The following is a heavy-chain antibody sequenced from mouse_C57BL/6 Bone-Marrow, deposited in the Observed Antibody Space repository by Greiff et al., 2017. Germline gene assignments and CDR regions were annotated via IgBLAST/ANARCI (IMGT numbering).Heavy chain of an antibody. V-gene: IGHV5-4*03. CDR2: ISDGGSYT. CDR3: ARRWFAY. CDR1: GFTFSSYA. J-gene: IGHJ3*01. Sequence: DVQLVESGGGLVKPGGSLKLSCAASGFTFSSYAMSWVRQTPEKRLEWVATISDGGSYTYYPDNVQGRFTISRDNAKNNLYLQMSHLKSEDTAMYYCARRWFAYWGQGTLVTVSA.